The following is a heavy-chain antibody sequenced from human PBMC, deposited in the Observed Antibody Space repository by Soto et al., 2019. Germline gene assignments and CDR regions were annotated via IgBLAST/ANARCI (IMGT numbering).Heavy chain of an antibody. CDR2: IYPGDSDA. CDR1: GYRFTSYW. D-gene: IGHD4-4*01. CDR3: ARQLGHDYINNWFDP. J-gene: IGHJ5*02. Sequence: GESLTTSCKVSGYRFTSYWIAWVLQMPGKGLEWMGIIYPGDSDARYSPSFQGQVTISVDKSISTAYLQWSSLKASDTAIYYCARQLGHDYINNWFDPWGQGTMVTVSS. V-gene: IGHV5-51*01.